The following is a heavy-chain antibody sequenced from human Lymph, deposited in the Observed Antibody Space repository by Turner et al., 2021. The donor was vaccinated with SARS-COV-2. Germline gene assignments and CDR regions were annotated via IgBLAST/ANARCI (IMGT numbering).Heavy chain of an antibody. CDR3: ARNTGGAGTLGAFDI. J-gene: IGHJ3*02. V-gene: IGHV1-69*01. D-gene: IGHD6-19*01. Sequence: QEHRVQSGAAVTKPASSVKAPCTVAGGTFSSYALRGVRRAPGEGPVWLGGNIHKSGTTNYTPKFKGRVTISADESKNTASLELSSVRSEDTAVYYCARNTGGAGTLGAFDIWGQGTMVTVSS. CDR2: NIHKSGTT. CDR1: GGTFSSYA.